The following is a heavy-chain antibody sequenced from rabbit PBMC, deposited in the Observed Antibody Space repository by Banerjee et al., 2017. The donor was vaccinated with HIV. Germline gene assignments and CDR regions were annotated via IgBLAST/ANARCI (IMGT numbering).Heavy chain of an antibody. V-gene: IGHV1S45*01. CDR1: GFSFSSGYD. Sequence: QEQLEESGGDLVKPGASLTLTCKASGFSFSSGYDMCWVRQAPGKGLEWIACIYAGSSGYTYYASWATGRFTISKTSSTTVTLQMTSLTAADTATYFCARRDDSNGRGYNLWGPGTLVTVS. CDR2: IYAGSSGYT. J-gene: IGHJ6*01. CDR3: ARRDDSNGRGYNL. D-gene: IGHD4-1*01.